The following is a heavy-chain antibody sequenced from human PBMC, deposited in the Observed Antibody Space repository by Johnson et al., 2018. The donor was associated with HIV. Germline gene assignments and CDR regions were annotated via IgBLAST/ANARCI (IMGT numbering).Heavy chain of an antibody. V-gene: IGHV3-11*04. CDR1: GFTFSDYY. Sequence: QVQLVESGGGLVKPGGSLRLSCAASGFTFSDYYMSWIRQAPGKGLEWVSYISSSGSTIYYADSGKGRFTLSRDNAKNSLYLQMNSLRAEETAVYYSARDRVGATAFDIWGHGTMVTVSS. CDR3: ARDRVGATAFDI. D-gene: IGHD1-26*01. J-gene: IGHJ3*02. CDR2: ISSSGSTI.